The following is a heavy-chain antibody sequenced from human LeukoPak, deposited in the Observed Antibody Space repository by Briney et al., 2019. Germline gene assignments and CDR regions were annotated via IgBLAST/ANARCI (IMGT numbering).Heavy chain of an antibody. V-gene: IGHV4-39*01. D-gene: IGHD3-10*01. CDR1: CGSISSSSYY. Sequence: SETLSLTCTVSCGSISSSSYYWRWIRQPPGKGLEWIGSIYYSGSTYYNPSLKSRVTISVDTSKNQFSLKLSSVTAADTAVYYCARQSQLWFGELAYFAYWGQGTLVTVSS. CDR2: IYYSGST. CDR3: ARQSQLWFGELAYFAY. J-gene: IGHJ4*02.